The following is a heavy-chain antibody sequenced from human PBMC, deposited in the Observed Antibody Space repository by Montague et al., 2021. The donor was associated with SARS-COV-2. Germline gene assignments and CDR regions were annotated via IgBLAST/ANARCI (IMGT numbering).Heavy chain of an antibody. V-gene: IGHV2-5*01. Sequence: PALVKPTQTLTLTCTFSGFSLATRGMSVGWVRQPPGKGLEWLALXSWXDIDRYSLSLRSRLTITKDPSTNPVVLTLANMGPVDTATYYCARRLFIDVLIGADSDAFDDWGPGTRVTVSS. CDR1: GFSLATRGMS. J-gene: IGHJ3*01. CDR2: XSWXDID. D-gene: IGHD3-10*01. CDR3: ARRLFIDVLIGADSDAFDD.